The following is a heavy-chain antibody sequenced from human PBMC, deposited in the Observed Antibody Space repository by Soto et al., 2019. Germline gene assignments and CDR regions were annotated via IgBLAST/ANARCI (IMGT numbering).Heavy chain of an antibody. D-gene: IGHD1-1*01. V-gene: IGHV4-4*02. CDR1: GVSISSGKW. J-gene: IGHJ3*02. CDR2: IFHTGKT. Sequence: SETLSLTCPISGVSISSGKWWSWVRQPPGEGLEWIGEIFHTGKTHFKPSLKSRVTIPVDTSKNQFSLKMSSVTAADTALYYCARVERGTATTVVDAFDIWGPGTMVTVSS. CDR3: ARVERGTATTVVDAFDI.